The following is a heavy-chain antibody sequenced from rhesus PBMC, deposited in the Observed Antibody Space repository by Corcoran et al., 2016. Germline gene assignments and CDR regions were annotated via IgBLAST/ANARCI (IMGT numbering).Heavy chain of an antibody. D-gene: IGHD4-23*01. Sequence: EVQLVESGGGLATPGGSLRLSCAASGFTLSSYWMHWFRQAPGKGLEWISAINSSGSSTYYADSVKGRFTISRENAKNTLYLQMDSLRAEDTAVYYCARDSNYLDYWGQGVLVTVSS. CDR3: ARDSNYLDY. V-gene: IGHV3-14*01. CDR2: INSSGSST. J-gene: IGHJ4*01. CDR1: GFTLSSYW.